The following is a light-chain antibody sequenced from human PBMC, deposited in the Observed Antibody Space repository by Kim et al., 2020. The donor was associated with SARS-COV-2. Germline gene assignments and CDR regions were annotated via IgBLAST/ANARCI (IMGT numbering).Light chain of an antibody. Sequence: LSPGERATLSCRAGQSVTTYLAWYQQKPGQALRLRIYDVSNRATDIPARFSGSGSGTDFTLTISSLEPEDFAVYYCQQRSNWPLTFGGGTKVDIK. V-gene: IGKV3-11*01. CDR1: QSVTTY. CDR2: DVS. J-gene: IGKJ4*01. CDR3: QQRSNWPLT.